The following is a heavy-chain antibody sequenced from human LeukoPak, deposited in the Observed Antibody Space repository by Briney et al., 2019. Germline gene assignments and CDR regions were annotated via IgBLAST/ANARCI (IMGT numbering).Heavy chain of an antibody. CDR3: ASAFTITMIVKAGWDV. CDR1: GGTFSSYA. CDR2: IIPIFGTA. Sequence: GASVKVSCKASGGTFSSYAISWVRQAPGQGLEWMGGIIPIFGTANYAQKFQGRVTITTDESTSTAYMELSSLRSEDTAVYYCASAFTITMIVKAGWDVWGQGTTVTVSS. V-gene: IGHV1-69*05. J-gene: IGHJ6*02. D-gene: IGHD3-22*01.